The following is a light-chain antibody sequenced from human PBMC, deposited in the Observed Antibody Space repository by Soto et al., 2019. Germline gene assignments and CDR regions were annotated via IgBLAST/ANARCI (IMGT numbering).Light chain of an antibody. CDR3: TSYSSTTRVT. V-gene: IGLV2-14*01. Sequence: QSVLTQPVSVSGSPGQSITISCSGTSXDVVNYNFVSWYQQHPGKAPKLVIYEVSNRPSGVSSRFSGSKSGNTASLTISGLQVEDEAYYYCTSYSSTTRVTFGGGTK. CDR1: SXDVVNYNF. CDR2: EVS. J-gene: IGLJ2*01.